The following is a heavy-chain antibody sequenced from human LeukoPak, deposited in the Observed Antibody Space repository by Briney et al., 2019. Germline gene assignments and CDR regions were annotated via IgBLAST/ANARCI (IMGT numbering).Heavy chain of an antibody. J-gene: IGHJ4*02. CDR1: GGSISSGSYY. CDR3: ARDGGYSYGYNY. V-gene: IGHV4-61*02. Sequence: SETLSLTCTVSGGSISSGSYYWRWLRQPAGKGLEWIGRIYTSGSTNYNPSLKSRVTIAVDTSKNQFSLKLSSVTAADTAVYYCARDGGYSYGYNYWGQGTLVTVSS. CDR2: IYTSGST. D-gene: IGHD5-18*01.